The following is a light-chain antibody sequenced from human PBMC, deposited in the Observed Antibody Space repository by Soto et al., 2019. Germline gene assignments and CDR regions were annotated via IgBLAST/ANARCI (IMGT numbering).Light chain of an antibody. CDR2: TAS. J-gene: IGKJ4*01. V-gene: IGKV1-12*01. CDR3: QQSNSLPLT. CDR1: QGISSW. Sequence: DIQLTPSPSSVSASVGDRVTITCRSSQGISSWLAWYQQKPGKAPNSLIHTASSLQSGGPSRFSGSGSGTDFTLTISSLQPEDFATYYCQQSNSLPLTFGGGTKVEIK.